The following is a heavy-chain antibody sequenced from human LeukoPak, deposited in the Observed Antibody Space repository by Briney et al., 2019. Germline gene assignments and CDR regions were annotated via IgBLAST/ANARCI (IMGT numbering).Heavy chain of an antibody. J-gene: IGHJ5*01. V-gene: IGHV4-39*06. CDR1: GASVSSCTYF. Sequence: SETLSLTCAVSGASVSSCTYFWGWIRQPPGAGPEWLGSVSHSGATYYNPSLKSRVTISLDTSKNQITLTVTSVTVADTALYFCASRIVVSPTAIETWFDSWGQGTLVTVSS. D-gene: IGHD2-2*01. CDR2: VSHSGAT. CDR3: ASRIVVSPTAIETWFDS.